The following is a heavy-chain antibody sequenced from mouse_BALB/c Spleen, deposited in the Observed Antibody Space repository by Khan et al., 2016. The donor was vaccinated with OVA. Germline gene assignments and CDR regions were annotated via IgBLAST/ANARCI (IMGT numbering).Heavy chain of an antibody. CDR3: ARVSSFGNYFDY. J-gene: IGHJ3*01. Sequence: QVQLKQSGGDLVRPGASVKLSCKTSGYIFTSYWIHWVKQWSGQGLEWIARIYPGTGSIYYNENFKDKATLTADISSSTAYMQLGSLKSEDSAVYRCARVSSFGNYFDYWGQGTLVTVSA. CDR1: GYIFTSYW. D-gene: IGHD2-1*01. CDR2: IYPGTGSI. V-gene: IGHV1S132*01.